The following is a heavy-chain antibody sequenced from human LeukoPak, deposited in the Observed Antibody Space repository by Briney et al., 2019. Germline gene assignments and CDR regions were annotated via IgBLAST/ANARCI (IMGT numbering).Heavy chain of an antibody. J-gene: IGHJ4*02. V-gene: IGHV3-30-3*01. D-gene: IGHD2-2*01. CDR1: GFTFISYS. Sequence: TGGSLRLSCAASGFTFISYSMHWGRQAPGKGLEWVAFMSHDGNNEYYADAVKGRFTISRDNSMYLQMNSLRAEDTAVYYCAKDGCSSTSCFYYDYWGQGTLVTVSS. CDR2: MSHDGNNE. CDR3: AKDGCSSTSCFYYDY.